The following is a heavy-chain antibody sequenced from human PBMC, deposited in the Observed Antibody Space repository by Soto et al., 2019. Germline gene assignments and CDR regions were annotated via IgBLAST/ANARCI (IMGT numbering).Heavy chain of an antibody. D-gene: IGHD5-12*01. CDR3: ARQGAIVATNREYYYSGMDV. Sequence: LGESLKISCRGSGYSFISYWIGWVRQMPGKGLEWMGIIYPGDSDTRYSPSFQGQVTISADKSISTAYLQWSSLKASDTAMYYCARQGAIVATNREYYYSGMDVWGQGSTVTVYS. V-gene: IGHV5-51*01. J-gene: IGHJ6*02. CDR2: IYPGDSDT. CDR1: GYSFISYW.